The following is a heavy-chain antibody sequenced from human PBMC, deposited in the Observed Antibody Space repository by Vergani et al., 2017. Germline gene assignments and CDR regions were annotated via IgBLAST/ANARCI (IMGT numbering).Heavy chain of an antibody. CDR3: ARVNTSGWFEDY. CDR1: GFNFDDYG. CDR2: TNWSGGTE. D-gene: IGHD6-19*01. V-gene: IGHV3-20*04. J-gene: IGHJ4*02. Sequence: EVQMVESGGGLVKPGGSLRLSCAASGFNFDDYGMSWVRRAPGKGLEWVSGTNWSGGTEDYADSVKGRFTVSRDNAKNSLYLQMDKLRPEDTAFYYCARVNTSGWFEDYWGQGTLVTVSS.